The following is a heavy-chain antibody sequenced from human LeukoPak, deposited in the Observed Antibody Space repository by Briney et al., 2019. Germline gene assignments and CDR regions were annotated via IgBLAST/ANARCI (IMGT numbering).Heavy chain of an antibody. J-gene: IGHJ4*02. V-gene: IGHV3-23*01. CDR2: ISGSDGST. CDR3: APHSSDYYSQFDY. Sequence: GGSLRLSCAASEFSFSNYAMNWVRQAPGKGLQWVSVISGSDGSTYYADSVKGRFTVSRDNSKNTLSLQMNSLRAEDTAVYYCAPHSSDYYSQFDYWGQGTLVTVSS. CDR1: EFSFSNYA. D-gene: IGHD3-22*01.